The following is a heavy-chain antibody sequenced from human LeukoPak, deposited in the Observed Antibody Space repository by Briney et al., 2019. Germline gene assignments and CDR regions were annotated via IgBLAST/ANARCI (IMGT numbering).Heavy chain of an antibody. CDR2: INPNSGGT. Sequence: APVKVSCKASGYTFTGYYMHWVRQAPGQGLECMGRINPNSGGTNHAQKFQGSVTMTRDTSISTAYMELSRLRSDDTAVYHCARYDGSGSYFDYYYYMDVWGKGTTVTVSS. J-gene: IGHJ6*03. V-gene: IGHV1-2*06. D-gene: IGHD3-10*01. CDR1: GYTFTGYY. CDR3: ARYDGSGSYFDYYYYMDV.